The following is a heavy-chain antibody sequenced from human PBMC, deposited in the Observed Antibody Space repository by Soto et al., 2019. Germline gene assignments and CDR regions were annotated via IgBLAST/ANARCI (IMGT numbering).Heavy chain of an antibody. J-gene: IGHJ4*02. CDR1: GFTFSSHA. D-gene: IGHD3-10*01. V-gene: IGHV3-23*01. CDR2: ISGSGGST. Sequence: GGSLRLSCAASGFTFSSHAMSWVRQAPGRGLEWVSGISGSGGSTYYADSVAGRFTISRDNSRHTLYLQMNSLRAEDTAIYYCAKALGRDFSDFDSWGQGTQVTVSS. CDR3: AKALGRDFSDFDS.